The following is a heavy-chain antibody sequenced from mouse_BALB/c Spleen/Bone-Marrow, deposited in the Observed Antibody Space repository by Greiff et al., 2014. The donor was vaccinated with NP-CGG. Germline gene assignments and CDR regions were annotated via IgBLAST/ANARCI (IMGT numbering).Heavy chain of an antibody. CDR3: ARETTRGAMDY. D-gene: IGHD1-1*01. J-gene: IGHJ4*01. CDR2: ISNLAYSI. Sequence: EVKLVQSGGALVQPGGSRKISCAASGFTFTDYGMAWVRQAPGKGPGWVAFISNLAYSIYYTDTVTGRFTISRENDKNTLDLEMSSRRSEDTAMYYCARETTRGAMDYWGQGTSVTVSS. V-gene: IGHV5-15*02. CDR1: GFTFTDYG.